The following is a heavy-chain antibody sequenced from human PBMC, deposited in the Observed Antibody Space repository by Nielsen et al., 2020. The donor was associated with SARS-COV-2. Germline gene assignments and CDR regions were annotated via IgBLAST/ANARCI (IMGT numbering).Heavy chain of an antibody. Sequence: GGSLRLSCAASGFSISDSGMHWDRQASGRGLEWLGRIRSKSHSYETVYAVSVRDRFTISRDDSENTAYLQMNSLRAEDTAVYYCARESVTGTDAFDIWGQGTVVTVSS. V-gene: IGHV3-73*01. CDR2: IRSKSHSYET. J-gene: IGHJ3*02. CDR3: ARESVTGTDAFDI. D-gene: IGHD6-19*01. CDR1: GFSISDSG.